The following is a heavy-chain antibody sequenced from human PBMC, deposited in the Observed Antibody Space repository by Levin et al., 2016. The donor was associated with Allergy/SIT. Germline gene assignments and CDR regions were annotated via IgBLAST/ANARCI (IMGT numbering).Heavy chain of an antibody. V-gene: IGHV1-3*01. J-gene: IGHJ4*02. D-gene: IGHD3-16*01. CDR1: GGTFSSYT. CDR3: ASNALSAWGLHY. Sequence: ASVKVSCKASGGTFSSYTISWVRQAPGQRLEWMGWINGGNGNTKYSQKWQGRVTITRDTSASTGYMELSSLRSEDTAVYYCASNALSAWGLHYWGQGTLVTVSS. CDR2: INGGNGNT.